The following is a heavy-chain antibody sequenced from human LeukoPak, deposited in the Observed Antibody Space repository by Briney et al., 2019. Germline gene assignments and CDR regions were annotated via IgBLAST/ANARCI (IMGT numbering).Heavy chain of an antibody. CDR1: GSTFSSYG. J-gene: IGHJ1*01. D-gene: IGHD4-11*01. Sequence: GGSLRLSCTASGSTFSSYGMHWVRQAPGKGLEWVAVIWYDGSNKYYADSVKGRFTISRDNSENTLYLQMNSLRAEDTAVYYCARGLDLGYFQHWGQGTLVTVSS. V-gene: IGHV3-33*01. CDR3: ARGLDLGYFQH. CDR2: IWYDGSNK.